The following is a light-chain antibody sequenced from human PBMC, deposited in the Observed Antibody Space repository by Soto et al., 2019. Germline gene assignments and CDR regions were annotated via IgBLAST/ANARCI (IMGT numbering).Light chain of an antibody. J-gene: IGKJ3*01. CDR2: GAS. V-gene: IGKV4-1*01. Sequence: DIVMTQSPDSLGASLGERATINCKSSQSVLYTSNNQNYLAWYQQKSGQPPKLLIYGASARESGFPARFSGGGSGTDFTLAINGLQADDGAVSYGQQYYLVPFTFGPGTKVDIK. CDR3: QQYYLVPFT. CDR1: QSVLYTSNNQNY.